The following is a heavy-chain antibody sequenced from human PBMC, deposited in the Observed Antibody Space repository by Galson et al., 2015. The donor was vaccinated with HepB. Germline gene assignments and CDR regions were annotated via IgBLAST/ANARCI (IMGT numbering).Heavy chain of an antibody. CDR3: ARGPMFQGIFAQGFDS. D-gene: IGHD3-10*01. CDR2: IYYTGTA. J-gene: IGHJ4*02. CDR1: GASISSGSYS. Sequence: TLSLTCAVSGASISSGSYSWSWIRQPPGKGLEWIGHIYYTGTAYSTPSLRSRLHLLADRSKNQFSLKLTSVTAADAAVYYCARGPMFQGIFAQGFDSWGPGTLVTVSS. V-gene: IGHV4-30-2*01.